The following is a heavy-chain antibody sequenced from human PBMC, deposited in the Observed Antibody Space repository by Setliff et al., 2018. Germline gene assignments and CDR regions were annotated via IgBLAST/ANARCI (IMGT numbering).Heavy chain of an antibody. V-gene: IGHV4-34*01. CDR2: IDQSGST. J-gene: IGHJ5*02. D-gene: IGHD6-13*01. Sequence: SETLSLTCTVYGDSFSGYFWTWIRQPPGKGLEWIGDIDQSGSTNYNPSLKSRLTISVDTSKNQFSLSLSSVTAADTAVYYCAGGAFGSRWYVRPWFDPWGQGTLVTVSS. CDR3: AGGAFGSRWYVRPWFDP. CDR1: GDSFSGYF.